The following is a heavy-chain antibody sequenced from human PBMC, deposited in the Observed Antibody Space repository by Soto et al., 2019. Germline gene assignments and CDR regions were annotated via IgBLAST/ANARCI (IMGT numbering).Heavy chain of an antibody. CDR3: ARALGVRGVIIYYYMDV. CDR2: MNPNSGNT. D-gene: IGHD3-10*01. V-gene: IGHV1-8*01. J-gene: IGHJ6*03. CDR1: GYTFTSYD. Sequence: ASVKVSCKASGYTFTSYDINWVRQATGQGQEKMGWMNPNSGNTGYALNFQGRVTMTRNTSISTAYMELSSLRSEDTAVYYCARALGVRGVIIYYYMDVWGKGTTVTVSS.